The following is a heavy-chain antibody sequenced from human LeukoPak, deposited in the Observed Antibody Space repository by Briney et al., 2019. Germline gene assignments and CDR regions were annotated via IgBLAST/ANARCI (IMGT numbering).Heavy chain of an antibody. CDR1: GYSFTAYY. D-gene: IGHD5-12*01. Sequence: ASVKVSCKASGYSFTAYYMHWVRQAPGQGLEWMGWTNPNSGGTKYARKSPGRVIMTREPFIRTGYMELIRLRSDDTAAYYCASSVISGSLGVDYWGQGTLVTVSS. V-gene: IGHV1-2*02. CDR3: ASSVISGSLGVDY. J-gene: IGHJ4*02. CDR2: TNPNSGGT.